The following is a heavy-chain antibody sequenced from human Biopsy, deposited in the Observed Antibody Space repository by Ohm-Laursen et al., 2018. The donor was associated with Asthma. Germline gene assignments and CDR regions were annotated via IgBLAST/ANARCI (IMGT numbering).Heavy chain of an antibody. D-gene: IGHD5-18*01. CDR1: GGSISSDY. J-gene: IGHJ5*02. CDR3: ARGQGRGIQLWSLDP. CDR2: IHNSRNT. V-gene: IGHV4-59*01. Sequence: TLSLTCPVSGGSISSDYWSWLRQSPGKGLEWIGYIHNSRNTNYNPSLKRRVTISLDTSKNHFSLMLSFVTAAYTAVYFCARGQGRGIQLWSLDPWGQGILVTVSS.